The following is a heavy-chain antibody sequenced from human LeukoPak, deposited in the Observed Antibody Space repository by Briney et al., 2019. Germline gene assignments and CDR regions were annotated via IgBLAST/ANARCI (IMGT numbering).Heavy chain of an antibody. V-gene: IGHV4-59*01. Sequence: SETLSLTCTVSGGSISSYYWSWIREPPGKGLEWRGYIYYSGSPNYNPSLKSRVTISVDTSKNQFSLKLSSVTAADTAVYYCARCAPGSDDAFDIWGQGTMVTVSS. D-gene: IGHD2-15*01. CDR1: GGSISSYY. CDR2: IYYSGSP. CDR3: ARCAPGSDDAFDI. J-gene: IGHJ3*02.